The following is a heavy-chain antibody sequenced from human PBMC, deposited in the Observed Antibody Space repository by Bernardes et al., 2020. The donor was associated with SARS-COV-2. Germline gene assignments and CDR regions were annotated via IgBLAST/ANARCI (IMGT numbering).Heavy chain of an antibody. D-gene: IGHD3-3*01. Sequence: SETLSLTCAVYGGSFSGYYWSWIRQPPGKGLEWIGEINHSGSTNYNPSLKSRVTISVDTSKNQFSLKLSSVTAADTALYYCARRNTIFGLGYWGQGTLVTVSS. CDR1: GGSFSGYY. CDR2: INHSGST. CDR3: ARRNTIFGLGY. V-gene: IGHV4-34*01. J-gene: IGHJ4*02.